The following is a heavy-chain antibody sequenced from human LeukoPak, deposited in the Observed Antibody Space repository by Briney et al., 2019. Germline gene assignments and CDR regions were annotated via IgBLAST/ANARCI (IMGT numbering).Heavy chain of an antibody. Sequence: GGSLRLSCAASGFTFSSYSMNWVRQAPGKGLEWVSSISSSSSYIYYADSVKGRFTISRDNAKNSLYLQMNSLRAEDTAVYYCARDLRSTDDSYWGQGTLVTVSS. CDR1: GFTFSSYS. D-gene: IGHD2-2*01. CDR3: ARDLRSTDDSY. V-gene: IGHV3-21*01. CDR2: ISSSSSYI. J-gene: IGHJ4*02.